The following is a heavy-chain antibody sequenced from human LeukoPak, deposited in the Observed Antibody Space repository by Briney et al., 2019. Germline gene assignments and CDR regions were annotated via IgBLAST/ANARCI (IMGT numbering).Heavy chain of an antibody. Sequence: GTLRLSCAASGFTFSTYGMSWVRQAPGKGLEWVSGISGSGGSRFYTDSVKGRFTISRDNSKNTLYLQMNSLRAEDTAVYYCAKDVAPTVTTSFFGYWGQGTLVTVSS. CDR2: ISGSGGSR. V-gene: IGHV3-23*01. J-gene: IGHJ4*02. D-gene: IGHD4-17*01. CDR1: GFTFSTYG. CDR3: AKDVAPTVTTSFFGY.